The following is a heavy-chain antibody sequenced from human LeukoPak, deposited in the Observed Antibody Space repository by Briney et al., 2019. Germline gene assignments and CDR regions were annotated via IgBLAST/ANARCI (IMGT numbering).Heavy chain of an antibody. Sequence: SETLSLTCTVSGASISRSYWSWIRQPAGKGLEWLGRIYISGSTNYYPSLKSRVTMSVDTSKNQYSLKLSSVTAAYTAVYYCARDLVGYCSGGSCYYYYGMDVWGQGTTVTVSS. J-gene: IGHJ6*02. V-gene: IGHV4-4*07. CDR3: ARDLVGYCSGGSCYYYYGMDV. D-gene: IGHD2-15*01. CDR2: IYISGST. CDR1: GASISRSY.